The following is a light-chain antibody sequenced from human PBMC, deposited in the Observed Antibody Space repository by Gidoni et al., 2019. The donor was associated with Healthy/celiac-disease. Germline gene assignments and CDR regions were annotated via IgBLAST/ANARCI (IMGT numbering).Light chain of an antibody. CDR3: QQRSNWPWT. V-gene: IGKV3-11*01. CDR1: QSVSSY. CDR2: DAS. J-gene: IGKJ1*01. Sequence: EIVLTQSPATLSLSPGERATLSCRASQSVSSYLAWYQQKPGQAPRLLIYDASNRATGIPARCSGSGSGIDFTLTISSLEPEDFAVYYCQQRSNWPWTFGQGTKVEIK.